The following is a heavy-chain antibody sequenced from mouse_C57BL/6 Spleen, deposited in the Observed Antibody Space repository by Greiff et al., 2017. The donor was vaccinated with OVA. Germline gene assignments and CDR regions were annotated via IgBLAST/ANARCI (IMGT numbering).Heavy chain of an antibody. V-gene: IGHV1-15*01. CDR1: GYTFTDYE. J-gene: IGHJ4*01. Sequence: VQLQQSGAELVRPGASVTLSCKASGYTFTDYEMHWVKQTPVHGLEWIGAIDPETGGTAYNQKFKGKAILTADKSSSTAYMELRSLTSEDSAVYYCTRDYYGKLGYAMDYWGQGTSVTVSS. CDR3: TRDYYGKLGYAMDY. D-gene: IGHD1-1*01. CDR2: IDPETGGT.